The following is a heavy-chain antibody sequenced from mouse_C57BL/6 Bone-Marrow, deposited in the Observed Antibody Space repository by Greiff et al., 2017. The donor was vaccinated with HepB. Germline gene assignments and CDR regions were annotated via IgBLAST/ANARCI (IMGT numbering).Heavy chain of an antibody. D-gene: IGHD1-1*01. V-gene: IGHV1-20*01. J-gene: IGHJ4*01. CDR1: GYSFTGYF. Sequence: EVQLQQSGPELVKPGDSVKISCKASGYSFTGYFMNWVMQSHGKSLEWIGRINPYNGDTFYNQKFKGKATLTVDKSSSTAHMELRSLTSEDSAVYYCTKTTVVALYYYAMDYWGQGTSVTVSS. CDR3: TKTTVVALYYYAMDY. CDR2: INPYNGDT.